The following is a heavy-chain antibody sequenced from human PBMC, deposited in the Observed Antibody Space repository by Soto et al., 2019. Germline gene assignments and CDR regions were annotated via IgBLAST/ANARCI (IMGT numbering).Heavy chain of an antibody. CDR3: ARHEYVSSSYDPLDV. J-gene: IGHJ3*01. CDR2: IYYTGTT. D-gene: IGHD3-22*01. CDR1: GGSVTNINYF. V-gene: IGHV4-39*01. Sequence: ETLSLTCSVSGGSVTNINYFWAWIRQSPGKGLEWIANIYYTGTTFYNPSLRSRVSMTIDASKNRFSLNLSSVTASDTALYYCARHEYVSSSYDPLDVWGRGTMVTVSS.